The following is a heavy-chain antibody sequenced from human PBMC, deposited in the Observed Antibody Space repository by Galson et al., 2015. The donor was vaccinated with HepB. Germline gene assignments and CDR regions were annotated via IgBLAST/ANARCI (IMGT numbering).Heavy chain of an antibody. CDR1: GFTFSSSW. V-gene: IGHV3-74*01. CDR3: ARGDYYDSSGDI. D-gene: IGHD3-22*01. CDR2: INSDGSST. Sequence: SLRLSCAASGFTFSSSWMHWVRQAPGKGLVWVSRINSDGSSTSYEDSVKGRFTISRDNAKNTLYLQMNSLRAEDTAVYYCARGDYYDSSGDIWGQGTMVTVSS. J-gene: IGHJ3*02.